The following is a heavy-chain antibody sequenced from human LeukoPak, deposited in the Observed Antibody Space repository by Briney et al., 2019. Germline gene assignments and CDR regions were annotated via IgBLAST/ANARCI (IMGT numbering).Heavy chain of an antibody. CDR1: GFTVSSNY. Sequence: QSGGSLRLSCVASGFTVSSNYMSWVRQAPGKGLEWVSVIYRGGSTYYADSVKGRFTISRDNSKNTLYLQMNSLRAEDTAVYYCASGSGSYRTPYYYMDVWGTGTTVTVSS. CDR3: ASGSGSYRTPYYYMDV. D-gene: IGHD3-10*01. J-gene: IGHJ6*03. CDR2: IYRGGST. V-gene: IGHV3-53*01.